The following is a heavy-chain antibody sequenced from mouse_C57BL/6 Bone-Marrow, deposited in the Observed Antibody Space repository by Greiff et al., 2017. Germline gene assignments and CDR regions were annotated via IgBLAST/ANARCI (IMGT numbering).Heavy chain of an antibody. CDR2: IRSKSNNYAT. CDR1: GFSFNTYA. D-gene: IGHD3-3*01. J-gene: IGHJ1*03. CDR3: VRRGTFFDV. V-gene: IGHV10-1*01. Sequence: EVMLVESGGGLVQPKGSLKLSCAASGFSFNTYAMNWVRQAPGKGLEWVARIRSKSNNYATYYADSVKDRFTISRDDSESMLYLQMNNLKTEDTAMYYCVRRGTFFDVWGTGTTVTVSS.